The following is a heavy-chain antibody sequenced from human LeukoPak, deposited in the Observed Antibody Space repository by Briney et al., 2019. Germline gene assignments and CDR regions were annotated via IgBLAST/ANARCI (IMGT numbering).Heavy chain of an antibody. CDR1: GFTFSSYF. D-gene: IGHD3-10*01. V-gene: IGHV3-21*01. CDR2: ISSSSSYI. CDR3: ARDSSASSMVRGVLGY. Sequence: GGSLRLSCAASGFTFSSYFMNWVRQAPGKGLEWVSYISSSSSYIYYADSVKGRFTISRDKAKNSLYLQMSSLRAEDTAVYYCARDSSASSMVRGVLGYWGQGTLVTVSS. J-gene: IGHJ4*02.